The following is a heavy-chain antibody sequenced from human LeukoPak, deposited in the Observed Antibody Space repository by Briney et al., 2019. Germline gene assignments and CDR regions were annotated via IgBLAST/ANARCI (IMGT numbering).Heavy chain of an antibody. J-gene: IGHJ4*02. D-gene: IGHD5-18*01. CDR3: ARLLIVDTAMVGSHYFDY. Sequence: SRTLSLTCTVSGGSISSYCWSWIRQPPGKGLEWIGYISYSGSTNYNPSLKSRVTISVDTSKNQFSLKLSSVTAADTAVYYCARLLIVDTAMVGSHYFDYWGQGTLVTVSS. CDR2: ISYSGST. CDR1: GGSISSYC. V-gene: IGHV4-59*08.